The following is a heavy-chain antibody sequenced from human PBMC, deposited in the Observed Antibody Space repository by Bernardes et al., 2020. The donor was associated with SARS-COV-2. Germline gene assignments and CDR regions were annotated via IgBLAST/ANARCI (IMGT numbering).Heavy chain of an antibody. Sequence: GGSLRLSCAASGFMFYNYGMHWVRQAPGKGLEWVAVVSYDGSDKYYGESVKGRFTISRDNSKNTMFLEMNSLRREDTAVYYCATSLRYFDWSKTRGDHFDIWGQGTMVSVSS. D-gene: IGHD3-9*01. V-gene: IGHV3-30*03. CDR3: ATSLRYFDWSKTRGDHFDI. CDR1: GFMFYNYG. CDR2: VSYDGSDK. J-gene: IGHJ3*02.